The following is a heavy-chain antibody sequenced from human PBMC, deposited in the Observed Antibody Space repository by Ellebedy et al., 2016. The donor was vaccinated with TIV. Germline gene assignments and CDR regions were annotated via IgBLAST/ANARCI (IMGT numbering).Heavy chain of an antibody. D-gene: IGHD2-2*01. V-gene: IGHV3-48*01. Sequence: GGSLRLSXAASGFTLSAYSLNWVRQAPGKGLEWLSYISTTSTNIYYADSVKGRFTISRDNAKDLLYLQMNSLRAEDTAVYYCTRDCGAVDCSSTIWGQGTLVTVSS. CDR3: TRDCGAVDCSSTI. CDR1: GFTLSAYS. CDR2: ISTTSTNI. J-gene: IGHJ4*02.